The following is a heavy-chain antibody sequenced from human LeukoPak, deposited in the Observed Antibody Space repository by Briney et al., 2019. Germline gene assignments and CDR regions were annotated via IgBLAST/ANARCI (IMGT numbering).Heavy chain of an antibody. V-gene: IGHV4-34*01. J-gene: IGHJ5*02. CDR1: GGSFSGYY. D-gene: IGHD4-11*01. CDR3: AREADVTTVTPNWFDP. CDR2: INHSGST. Sequence: SETLSLTCAVYGGSFSGYYWSWIRQPPGKGLEWIGEINHSGSTNYNPSLKSRVTISVDTSKNQFSLKLSSVTAADTAVYYCAREADVTTVTPNWFDPWGQGTLVTVSS.